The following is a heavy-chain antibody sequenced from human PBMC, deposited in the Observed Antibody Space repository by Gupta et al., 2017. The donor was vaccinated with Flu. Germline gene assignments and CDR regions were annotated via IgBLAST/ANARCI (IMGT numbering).Heavy chain of an antibody. CDR1: YA. V-gene: IGHV3-23*01. D-gene: IGHD3-22*01. CDR3: AKWSDDYDSSGYFDY. CDR2: ITGSGGAK. J-gene: IGHJ4*02. Sequence: YAMNWVGQAPGKGLEWVAGITGSGGAKHYADSVKGRFSISRDNSKNTLYLQLNSLRADDAAFYHCAKWSDDYDSSGYFDYWVQGSLV.